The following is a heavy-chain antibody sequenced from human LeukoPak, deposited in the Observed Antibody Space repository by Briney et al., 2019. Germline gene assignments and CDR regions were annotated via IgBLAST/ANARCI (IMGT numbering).Heavy chain of an antibody. V-gene: IGHV3-33*01. Sequence: GGSLRLSCAASRFTFSSYGMHWVRQAPGKGLEWVAGIWYDGSNKFYADSVKGRFTISRDNAENTLYLQMNSLRAEDTAVYYCARGIAAFDYWGQGTLVTVSS. CDR1: RFTFSSYG. J-gene: IGHJ4*02. CDR2: IWYDGSNK. CDR3: ARGIAAFDY. D-gene: IGHD6-6*01.